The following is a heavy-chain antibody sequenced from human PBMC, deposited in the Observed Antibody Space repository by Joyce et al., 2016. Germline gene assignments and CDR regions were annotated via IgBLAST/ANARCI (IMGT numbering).Heavy chain of an antibody. CDR1: GFSFSGYW. CDR2: SITDGSST. Sequence: EVQLVESGGGLVQPGGSLRLSCAASGFSFSGYWIHWVRQAQGKGLVWVSSSITDGSSTRFADSVKGRFTISRDNAKNTLYLQMNSLRAEDTAVYYCVRGISARPGGPNWFDPWGQGTLVTVSS. D-gene: IGHD6-6*01. CDR3: VRGISARPGGPNWFDP. V-gene: IGHV3-74*01. J-gene: IGHJ5*02.